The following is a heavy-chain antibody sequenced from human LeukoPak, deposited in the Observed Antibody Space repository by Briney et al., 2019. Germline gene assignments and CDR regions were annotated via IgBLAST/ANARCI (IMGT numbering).Heavy chain of an antibody. J-gene: IGHJ4*02. V-gene: IGHV4-59*01. D-gene: IGHD1-26*01. CDR3: ARDRSYGDFDY. Sequence: PSETLSLTCTVSSGSISNYYWSWIRQPPGKGLEWIGYIYYSGSTNYNPSLKSRVTISVDTSKNQFSLKLSSVTAADTAVYYCARDRSYGDFDYWGQGTLVTVSS. CDR1: SGSISNYY. CDR2: IYYSGST.